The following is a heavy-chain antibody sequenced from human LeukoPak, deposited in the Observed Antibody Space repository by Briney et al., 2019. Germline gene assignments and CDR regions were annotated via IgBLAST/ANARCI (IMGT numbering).Heavy chain of an antibody. J-gene: IGHJ4*02. V-gene: IGHV4-31*03. CDR1: GGSISSGGYS. D-gene: IGHD5-18*01. Sequence: PSETLSLTCTVSGGSISSGGYSWSWIRQHPGKGLEWIGYIYYSGSTYYNPSLKSRVTISVDTSKNQFSLKLSSVTAADTAVYYCARARGYSSPYYFDYWGQGTLVTVSS. CDR3: ARARGYSSPYYFDY. CDR2: IYYSGST.